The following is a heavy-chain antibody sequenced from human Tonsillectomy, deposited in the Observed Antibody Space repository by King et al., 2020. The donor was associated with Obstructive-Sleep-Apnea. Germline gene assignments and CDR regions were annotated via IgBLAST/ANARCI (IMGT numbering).Heavy chain of an antibody. Sequence: VQLVESGGGLVQPGGSLRLSCAASGFTFSSYAMSWVRQAPGKGLEWVSGISGSGSSTYYADSVKGRFTISSDNSKNTLYLQMNSLRAEDTAVYYCAKGRYDILTGKDYWGQGTLVTVSS. CDR1: GFTFSSYA. CDR3: AKGRYDILTGKDY. V-gene: IGHV3-23*04. J-gene: IGHJ4*02. CDR2: ISGSGSST. D-gene: IGHD3-9*01.